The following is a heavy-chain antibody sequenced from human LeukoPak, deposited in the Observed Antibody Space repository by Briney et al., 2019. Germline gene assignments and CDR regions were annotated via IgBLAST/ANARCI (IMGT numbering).Heavy chain of an antibody. V-gene: IGHV3-74*01. J-gene: IGHJ6*03. D-gene: IGHD1-26*01. Sequence: PGGSLRLSCAASGFTFRNYWMHWVRQPPGKGLVWVSRINSDGSNTNYADSVKGRFTISRDNAKNTLYLQMNSLRAEDTAVYYCARDYSGSYYYYYYYMDVWGKGTTVTISS. CDR1: GFTFRNYW. CDR2: INSDGSNT. CDR3: ARDYSGSYYYYYYYMDV.